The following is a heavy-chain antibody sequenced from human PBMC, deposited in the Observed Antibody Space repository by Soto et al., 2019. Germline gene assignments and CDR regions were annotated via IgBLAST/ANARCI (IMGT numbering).Heavy chain of an antibody. CDR3: ARGMTPPGAPAWYYFDS. CDR1: AASITGSSY. D-gene: IGHD2-8*02. Sequence: QVQLQESGPGLMKPSETLSLTCTVSAASITGSSYWSWIRQPAGKGLEWIGRFSLSGTTNDNPSLRSRVTMSADVSKNPFSLGLTSVTAADTALYDCARGMTPPGAPAWYYFDSWGQGTLVTVSS. CDR2: FSLSGTT. J-gene: IGHJ4*02. V-gene: IGHV4-4*07.